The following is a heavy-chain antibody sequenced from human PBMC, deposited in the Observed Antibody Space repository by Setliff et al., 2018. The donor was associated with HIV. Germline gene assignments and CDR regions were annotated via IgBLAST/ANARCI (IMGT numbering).Heavy chain of an antibody. D-gene: IGHD4-17*01. V-gene: IGHV7-4-1*01. Sequence: ASVKVSCKASGYNFDTYPINWVRQAPGQGLEWMGWINTNNGNPMYAQGLTGRFVFSSDTSVRTAYLQIVGLKTEDTAVYFCARDDYANTDLDFWGPGTLVTVSS. CDR1: GYNFDTYP. CDR3: ARDDYANTDLDF. J-gene: IGHJ4*02. CDR2: INTNNGNP.